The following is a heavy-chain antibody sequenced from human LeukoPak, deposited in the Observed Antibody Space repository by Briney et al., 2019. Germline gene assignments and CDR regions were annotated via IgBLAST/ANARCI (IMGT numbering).Heavy chain of an antibody. CDR2: FRVNGRSA. Sequence: GSLRLSCAASGFTFSSYDMSWVRQDPGKGLEWVETFRVNGRSAYYADSVKGRFTVSTDDSKDTLYLQMNSLRAEDTALYYCAKPGEPTNYFFDYWGQGALVTVSS. CDR1: GFTFSSYD. CDR3: AKPGEPTNYFFDY. V-gene: IGHV3-23*01. D-gene: IGHD2-21*01. J-gene: IGHJ4*02.